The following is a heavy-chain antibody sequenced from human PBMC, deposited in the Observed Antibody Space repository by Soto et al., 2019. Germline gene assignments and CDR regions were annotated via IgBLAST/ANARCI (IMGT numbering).Heavy chain of an antibody. J-gene: IGHJ6*02. Sequence: QGQLVQSGGEVKKSGASVKVSCKASGYTFSRYGISWVRQAPGQWLEWMGWISGYNGDTNYAQKFQGRVTMTIDTSTTTAYMELRSLTSDDTAVYYCAKNGQPPYYYYGLDVWGQGTTVTVSS. V-gene: IGHV1-18*01. CDR3: AKNGQPPYYYYGLDV. D-gene: IGHD2-8*01. CDR1: GYTFSRYG. CDR2: ISGYNGDT.